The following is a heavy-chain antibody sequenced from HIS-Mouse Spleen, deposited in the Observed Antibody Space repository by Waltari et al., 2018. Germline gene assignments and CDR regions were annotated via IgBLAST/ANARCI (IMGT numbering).Heavy chain of an antibody. J-gene: IGHJ4*02. Sequence: QVQLQQWGAGLLKPSETLSLTCAVYGGSFGGSYWSGIRHPPGKGLDWIGEINHSGRTNYNPSLKSRVTISVDTSKNQFSLKLSSVTAADTAVYYCARGLAARFDYWGQGTLVTVSS. CDR2: INHSGRT. D-gene: IGHD6-6*01. CDR3: ARGLAARFDY. V-gene: IGHV4-34*01. CDR1: GGSFGGSY.